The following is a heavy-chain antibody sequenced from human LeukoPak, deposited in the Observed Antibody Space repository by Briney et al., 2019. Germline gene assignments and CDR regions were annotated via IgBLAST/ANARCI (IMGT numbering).Heavy chain of an antibody. J-gene: IGHJ2*01. V-gene: IGHV4-34*01. D-gene: IGHD1-26*01. CDR1: GGSLSVSGYY. Sequence: SESLSLTCAVYGGSLSVSGYYWSWIRQPPGKGLDWIGEINHTGSTNYNPSLKSRVTISVDTSENQFSLKLSSVTAADTAVYYCAGWRRRSPPNWYFDLWGRGTLVTVCS. CDR3: AGWRRRSPPNWYFDL. CDR2: INHTGST.